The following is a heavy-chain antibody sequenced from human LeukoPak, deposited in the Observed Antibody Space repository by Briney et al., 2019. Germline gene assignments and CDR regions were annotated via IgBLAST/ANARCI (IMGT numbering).Heavy chain of an antibody. D-gene: IGHD6-19*01. CDR1: GYTFTNYD. Sequence: ASVKVSCKASGYTFTNYDINWARQATGQGLEWMGWMNPNSGNTGYVKKFQGRVTMTRNTSISTAYMELSSLKSEDTAVYYCARDRVGVGSSGWENWGQGTLVTVSS. J-gene: IGHJ4*02. CDR3: ARDRVGVGSSGWEN. V-gene: IGHV1-8*01. CDR2: MNPNSGNT.